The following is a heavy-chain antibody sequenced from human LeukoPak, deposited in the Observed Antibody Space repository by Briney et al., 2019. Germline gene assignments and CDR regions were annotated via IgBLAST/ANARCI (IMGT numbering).Heavy chain of an antibody. CDR2: NGSNK. Sequence: GGSLRLSCAASGFTFSSYGMHWVRQAPGKGLEWVAVNGSNKYYADSVKGRFTISRDSAKNSLYLQMNSLRAEDTAVYYCAELGITMIGGVWGKGTTVTISS. CDR3: AELGITMIGGV. V-gene: IGHV3-33*03. J-gene: IGHJ6*04. CDR1: GFTFSSYG. D-gene: IGHD3-10*02.